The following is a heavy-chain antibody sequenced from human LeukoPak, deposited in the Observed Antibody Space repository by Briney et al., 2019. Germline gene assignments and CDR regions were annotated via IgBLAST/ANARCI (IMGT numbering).Heavy chain of an antibody. CDR1: GGSISSYYW. CDR2: IYWDDDK. J-gene: IGHJ5*02. V-gene: IGHV2-5*08. Sequence: TLSLTCTVSGGSISSYYWSWIRQPPGKALEWLALIYWDDDKRYSPSLKSRLTITKDTSKNQVVLTMTNMDPVDTATYYCAHRREDIVVVVGNWFDPWGQGTLVTVSS. CDR3: AHRREDIVVVVGNWFDP. D-gene: IGHD2-15*01.